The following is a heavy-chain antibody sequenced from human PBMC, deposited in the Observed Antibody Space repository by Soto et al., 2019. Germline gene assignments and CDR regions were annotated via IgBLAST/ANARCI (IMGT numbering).Heavy chain of an antibody. CDR2: ISAYNGNT. D-gene: IGHD3-10*01. CDR1: GYTFTSYG. J-gene: IGHJ4*02. Sequence: ASVKVSCKASGYTFTSYGISWVRQAPGQGLEWMGWISAYNGNTNYAQKLQGRVTMTTDTSASTAYMELRSLRSDDTAVYYCARVPDSGSYLDYWGQGTLVTVSS. V-gene: IGHV1-18*01. CDR3: ARVPDSGSYLDY.